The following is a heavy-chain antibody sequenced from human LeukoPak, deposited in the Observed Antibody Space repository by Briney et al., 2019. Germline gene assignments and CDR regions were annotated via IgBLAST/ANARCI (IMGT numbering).Heavy chain of an antibody. CDR2: IKQDGSET. J-gene: IGHJ4*02. CDR1: GFTFISYW. CDR3: AKDIDYDSSGYYLDY. Sequence: GGSLRPSCAASGFTFISYWMSWVRQAPGKGLEWVANIKQDGSETYYVDSVKGRFTISRDNAKNSLYLQMNSLSAEDTAVYYCAKDIDYDSSGYYLDYWGQGTLVTVSS. V-gene: IGHV3-7*01. D-gene: IGHD3-22*01.